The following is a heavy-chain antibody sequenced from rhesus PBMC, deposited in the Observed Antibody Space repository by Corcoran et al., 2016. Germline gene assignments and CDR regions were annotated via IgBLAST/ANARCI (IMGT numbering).Heavy chain of an antibody. J-gene: IGHJ4*01. V-gene: IGHV4-122*02. CDR1: GSSISSGYG. CDR2: ISYSGST. CDR3: ARASYYFDY. Sequence: QLQLQESGPGLVKPSEALSLTSAVPGSSISSGYGWSWVAPPPGKGLEWIGYISYSGSTSYNPSLKSRVTISRDTSKNQFSLKLSSVTAADTAVYYCARASYYFDYWGQGVLVTVSS. D-gene: IGHD1-1*01.